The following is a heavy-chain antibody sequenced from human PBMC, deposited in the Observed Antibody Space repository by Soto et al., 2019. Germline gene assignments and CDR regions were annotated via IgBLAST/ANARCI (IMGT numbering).Heavy chain of an antibody. J-gene: IGHJ6*02. Sequence: ASETLSLTCAVYGGSFSGYYCYWIRKPPGKGLEWIGEINHSGSTNYNPSLKSRVTISVDTSKNQFSLKVSSVTAADTAVYYCARGSPIVLVPAALAPAPLRRGMDVWGQGTTVTVSS. V-gene: IGHV4-34*01. D-gene: IGHD2-2*01. CDR3: ARGSPIVLVPAALAPAPLRRGMDV. CDR2: INHSGST. CDR1: GGSFSGYY.